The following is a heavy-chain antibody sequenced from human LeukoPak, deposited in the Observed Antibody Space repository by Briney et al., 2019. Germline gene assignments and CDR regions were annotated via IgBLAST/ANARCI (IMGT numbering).Heavy chain of an antibody. CDR2: IIPIFGTA. CDR3: ARESGSGWYEYYFGY. D-gene: IGHD6-13*01. V-gene: IGHV1-69*01. J-gene: IGHJ4*02. Sequence: SVKVSCKASGGTFSSYAISWVRQAPGQGLEWMGGIIPIFGTANYAQKFQGRVTITADESTSTAYMELSRLRSEDTAVYYCARESGSGWYEYYFGYWGQGTLVTVSS. CDR1: GGTFSSYA.